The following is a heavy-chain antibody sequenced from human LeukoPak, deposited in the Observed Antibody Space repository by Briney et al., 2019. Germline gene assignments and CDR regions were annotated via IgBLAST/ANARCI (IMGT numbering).Heavy chain of an antibody. V-gene: IGHV2-70*04. Sequence: GSGPTLLNPTQTLTLTCTFSGFSLSTSGMRVRWIRQPPGKALEWLARIDWDDDKSYSTSLKTRLTISKDTSKNQVVLTMTNVDPVDTATYYCARNYGSGSYPGYYFDYWGQGTLVTVSS. D-gene: IGHD3-10*01. CDR3: ARNYGSGSYPGYYFDY. CDR2: IDWDDDK. J-gene: IGHJ4*02. CDR1: GFSLSTSGMR.